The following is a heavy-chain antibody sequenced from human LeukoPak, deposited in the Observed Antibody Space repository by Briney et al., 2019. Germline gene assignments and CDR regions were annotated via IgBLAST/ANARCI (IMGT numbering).Heavy chain of an antibody. CDR3: ARGGDGYNLGGFDI. D-gene: IGHD5-24*01. CDR2: MHYSVIT. Sequence: PSENLSLTCTVSGGSIRSHYWSWIRQAPGKGREWNGYMHYSVITNFNSSLKSRVTISVDTSKNQFSLWLSSVTAADTGVYYSARGGDGYNLGGFDISGQGTMVTVSS. V-gene: IGHV4-59*11. CDR1: GGSIRSHY. J-gene: IGHJ3*02.